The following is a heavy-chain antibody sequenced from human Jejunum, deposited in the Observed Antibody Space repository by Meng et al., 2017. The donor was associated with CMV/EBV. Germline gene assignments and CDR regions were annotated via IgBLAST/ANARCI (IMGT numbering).Heavy chain of an antibody. J-gene: IGHJ4*02. Sequence: VSGVSITTYSWSWIRQPPGKGLEWIGYIYYSGNTNYNPSLKSRVTISVDTSRNQLSLELTSVTAADTAVYYCARDGLMGQWLMPGYWGQGTLVTVSS. D-gene: IGHD6-19*01. CDR3: ARDGLMGQWLMPGY. V-gene: IGHV4-59*01. CDR1: GVSITTYS. CDR2: IYYSGNT.